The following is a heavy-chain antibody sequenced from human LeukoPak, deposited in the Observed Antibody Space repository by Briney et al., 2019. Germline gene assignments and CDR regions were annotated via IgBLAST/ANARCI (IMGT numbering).Heavy chain of an antibody. CDR2: INAGNGNT. J-gene: IGHJ3*01. CDR3: ARESWHYGTDAFDV. Sequence: ASVKVSCKASVYTFTTYTIHWVRQAPGQRLEWMGWINAGNGNTKYSQKFQGRVTITRDTSASTAYMELSSLRSEDTAVFYCARESWHYGTDAFDVWGQGTMVTVSS. D-gene: IGHD1-7*01. CDR1: VYTFTTYT. V-gene: IGHV1-3*01.